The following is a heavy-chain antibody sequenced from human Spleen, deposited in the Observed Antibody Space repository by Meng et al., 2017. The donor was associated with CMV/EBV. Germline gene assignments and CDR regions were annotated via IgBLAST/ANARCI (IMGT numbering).Heavy chain of an antibody. CDR2: IGLAGDT. V-gene: IGHV3-13*01. CDR1: GFTFSDYD. CDR3: ARGSFVESAGFDY. J-gene: IGHJ4*02. Sequence: GESLKISCAASGFTFSDYDMHWVRQVRGKGLEWVSGIGLAGDTYYPASVKGRFTVSRENAKNLLYLQMDSLRAGDTAVYYCARGSFVESAGFDYWGQGTLVTVSS. D-gene: IGHD3-3*02.